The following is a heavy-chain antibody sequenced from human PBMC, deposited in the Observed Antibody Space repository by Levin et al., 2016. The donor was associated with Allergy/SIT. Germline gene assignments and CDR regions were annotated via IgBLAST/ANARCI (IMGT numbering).Heavy chain of an antibody. CDR2: ISDSGST. D-gene: IGHD3-16*01. CDR3: ARGEVGSLSLAY. CDR1: GGSISGSTDY. V-gene: IGHV4-39*02. J-gene: IGHJ4*02. Sequence: SETLSLTCTVSGGSISGSTDYWDWIRQPPGKGLEWIATISDSGSTYYNPSLESRVTISVDTSKNQFSLKLSSVTAADTAVYYCARGEVGSLSLAYWGPGTLVTVSS.